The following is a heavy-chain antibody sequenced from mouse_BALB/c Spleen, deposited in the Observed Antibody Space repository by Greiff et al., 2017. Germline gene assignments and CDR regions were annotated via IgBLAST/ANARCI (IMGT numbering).Heavy chain of an antibody. CDR1: GFTFSDYY. D-gene: IGHD2-1*01. J-gene: IGHJ4*01. Sequence: EVMLVESGGGLVKPGGSLKLSCAASGFTFSDYYMYWVRQTPEKRLEWVATISDGGSYTYYPDSVKGRFTISRDNAKNNLYLQMSSLKSEDTAMYYCARGGYGNYFYAMDYWGQGTSVTVSS. CDR2: ISDGGSYT. V-gene: IGHV5-4*02. CDR3: ARGGYGNYFYAMDY.